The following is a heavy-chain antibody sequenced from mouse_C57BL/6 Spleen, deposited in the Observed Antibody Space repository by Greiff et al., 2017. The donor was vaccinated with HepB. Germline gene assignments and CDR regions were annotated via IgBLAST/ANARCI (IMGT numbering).Heavy chain of an antibody. Sequence: VQLQQPGAELVKPGASVKLSCKASGYTFTSYWMHWVKQRPGRGLEWIGRIDPNSGGTKYNEKFKGKATLTADKSSSTAYMELRSLTSEDSAVYFCLDGYYLAYWGQGTLVTVSA. CDR2: IDPNSGGT. V-gene: IGHV1-62-3*01. CDR1: GYTFTSYW. J-gene: IGHJ3*01. CDR3: LDGYYLAY. D-gene: IGHD2-3*01.